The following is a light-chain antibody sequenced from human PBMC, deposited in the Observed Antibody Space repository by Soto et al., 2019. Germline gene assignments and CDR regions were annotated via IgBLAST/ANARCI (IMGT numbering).Light chain of an antibody. CDR1: SSNIGAGYD. CDR3: QSYDRSLSGSV. J-gene: IGLJ3*02. CDR2: GNS. Sequence: QSVLTQPASVSGAPGQRVTISCTGNSSNIGAGYDVHWYQQLPGKAPKLLIFGNSHRPSGVPDRFSGSKSGTSASLAITGLQAEDEADYYCQSYDRSLSGSVFGGGTKLTVL. V-gene: IGLV1-40*01.